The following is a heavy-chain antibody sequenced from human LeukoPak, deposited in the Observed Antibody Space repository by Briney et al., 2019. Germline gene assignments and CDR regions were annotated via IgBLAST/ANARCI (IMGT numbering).Heavy chain of an antibody. J-gene: IGHJ4*02. Sequence: GGSLRLSCTASGFTFSIYAMNWVRQAPGKGLEWVSAISGGGGNTYYADSVKGRFTISRDNSKNTLYLQMNSLRVADTAVYYCAKDLSYDSSGYYPLDYWGQGTLVTVSS. V-gene: IGHV3-23*01. CDR1: GFTFSIYA. CDR3: AKDLSYDSSGYYPLDY. CDR2: ISGGGGNT. D-gene: IGHD3-22*01.